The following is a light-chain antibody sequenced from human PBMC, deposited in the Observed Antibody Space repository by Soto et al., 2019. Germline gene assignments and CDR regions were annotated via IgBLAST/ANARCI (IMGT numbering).Light chain of an antibody. CDR2: GAS. CDR1: QSFSSYY. CDR3: QRYGSSVT. J-gene: IGKJ4*01. V-gene: IGKV3-20*01. Sequence: EVVSTQSPGTLSLSPGDRVTLSCRASQSFSSYYLAWYQQKPGQAPRLLIYGASSRAPGTPDRFSGSGSGTDFSLTISRLEPEDFAVYFCQRYGSSVTFGGGTKVDNK.